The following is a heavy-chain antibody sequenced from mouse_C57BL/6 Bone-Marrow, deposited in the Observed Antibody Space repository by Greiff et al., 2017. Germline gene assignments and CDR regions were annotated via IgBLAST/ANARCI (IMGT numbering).Heavy chain of an antibody. CDR1: GYTFTDYE. CDR2: IDPETGGT. CDR3: TRFVTGVLRYFDY. J-gene: IGHJ2*01. Sequence: QVQLKESGAELVRPGASVTLSCKASGYTFTDYEMHWVKQTPVHGLEWIGAIDPETGGTAYNQKFKGKAILTADKSSSTAYMELRSLTSEDSAVYYCTRFVTGVLRYFDYWGQGTTLTVSS. V-gene: IGHV1-15*01. D-gene: IGHD4-1*01.